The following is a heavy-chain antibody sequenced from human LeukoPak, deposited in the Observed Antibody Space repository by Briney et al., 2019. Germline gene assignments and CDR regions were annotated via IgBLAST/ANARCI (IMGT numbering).Heavy chain of an antibody. CDR3: ARPDLDSSGYSYDRSGYDY. CDR1: SFTFSDYS. CDR2: ISSSGTTI. D-gene: IGHD3-22*01. J-gene: IGHJ4*02. Sequence: GGSLRLSCAASSFTFSDYSMNWVRQAPGKGLEWLSYISSSGTTIYYADSVKGRFTISRDSAKNSLYLQMNSLRAEDTAVYYCARPDLDSSGYSYDRSGYDYWGQGNLVTVSS. V-gene: IGHV3-48*04.